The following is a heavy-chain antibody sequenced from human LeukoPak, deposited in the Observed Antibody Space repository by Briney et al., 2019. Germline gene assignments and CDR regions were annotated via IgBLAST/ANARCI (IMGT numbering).Heavy chain of an antibody. J-gene: IGHJ4*02. CDR2: MRYDGSNI. V-gene: IGHV3-30*02. Sequence: GGSLRLSCAASGFTFSSYGMHWVRQAPGKGLEWVTFMRYDGSNIYYADSVKGRFTISRDNAKNSLYLQMNSLRAEDTAVYYCARDLIADPYSSKDYWGQGTLVTVSS. CDR3: ARDLIADPYSSKDY. D-gene: IGHD5-18*01. CDR1: GFTFSSYG.